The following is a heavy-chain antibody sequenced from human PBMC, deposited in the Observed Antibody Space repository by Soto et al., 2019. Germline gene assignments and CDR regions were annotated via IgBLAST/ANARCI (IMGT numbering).Heavy chain of an antibody. CDR3: AREKPRNFGVVIIRQLRTYYYYGMDV. J-gene: IGHJ6*02. D-gene: IGHD3-3*01. V-gene: IGHV3-23*01. Sequence: GGSLRLSCAASGFTFSSYAMSWVRQAPGKGLEWVSAISGSGGSTYYADSVKGRFTISRDNSKNTLYLQMNSLRAEDTAVYYCAREKPRNFGVVIIRQLRTYYYYGMDVWGQGTTVTVSS. CDR1: GFTFSSYA. CDR2: ISGSGGST.